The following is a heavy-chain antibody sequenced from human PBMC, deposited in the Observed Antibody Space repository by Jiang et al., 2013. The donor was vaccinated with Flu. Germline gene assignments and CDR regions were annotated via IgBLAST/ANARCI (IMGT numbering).Heavy chain of an antibody. CDR2: IFHTDTT. V-gene: IGHV4-34*11. CDR1: GGSFSGYY. Sequence: LLKPSETLSLTCAVYGGSFSGYYWGWIRQPPGKGLEWIGSIFHTDTTYKNPTLESRVFLSIDTSKNQFSLRLRSVSAADTARYFCARGDLVARNGFDYWGQGTLVTVSS. J-gene: IGHJ4*02. D-gene: IGHD2-8*02. CDR3: ARGDLVARNGFDY.